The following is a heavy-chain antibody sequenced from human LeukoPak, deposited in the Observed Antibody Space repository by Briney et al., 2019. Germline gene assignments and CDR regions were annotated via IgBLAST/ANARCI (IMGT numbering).Heavy chain of an antibody. CDR3: ARDLVDIVALVDY. Sequence: ASVKVSCKASGYTFTSYGISWVRQAPGQGLEWMGWISAYNGNTNYAQKLQGRVTMTTDTSTSTVYMELRSLRSDDTAVYYCARDLVDIVALVDYWGQGTLVTVSS. V-gene: IGHV1-18*01. D-gene: IGHD5-12*01. CDR2: ISAYNGNT. J-gene: IGHJ4*02. CDR1: GYTFTSYG.